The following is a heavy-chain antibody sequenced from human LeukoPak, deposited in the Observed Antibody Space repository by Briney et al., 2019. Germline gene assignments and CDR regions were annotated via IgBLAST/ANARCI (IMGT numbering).Heavy chain of an antibody. Sequence: SETLSLTCSVSDDSITMYYWTWIRQPPGKGLEWIGFVDHTGSTNFNPSLNGRVSISRDTTKNLFSLRLRSVTAADTAVYFCARGRVSSSTWYSTYYYYFYMDVWGKGTTVTVSS. CDR1: DDSITMYY. D-gene: IGHD1-1*01. CDR3: ARGRVSSSTWYSTYYYYFYMDV. V-gene: IGHV4-59*01. J-gene: IGHJ6*03. CDR2: VDHTGST.